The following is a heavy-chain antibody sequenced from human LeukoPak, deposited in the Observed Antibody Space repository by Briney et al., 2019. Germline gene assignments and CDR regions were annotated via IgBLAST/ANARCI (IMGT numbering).Heavy chain of an antibody. CDR3: AKGDRWLQYND. CDR1: GFTFSTHG. Sequence: PGGSLRLSCSASGFTFSTHGMNWVRQAPGRGLEWVSGIRGNGITTYYADSVKGRFTISRDNSKNTVYLQMNSLRAEDTAIYYCAKGDRWLQYNDWGQGTLVTVSS. CDR2: IRGNGITT. V-gene: IGHV3-23*01. J-gene: IGHJ4*02. D-gene: IGHD5-24*01.